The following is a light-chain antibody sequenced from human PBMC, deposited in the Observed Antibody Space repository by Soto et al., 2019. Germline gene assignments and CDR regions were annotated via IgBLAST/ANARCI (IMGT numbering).Light chain of an antibody. CDR2: AAS. CDR1: QNIAKY. J-gene: IGKJ1*01. V-gene: IGKV1-17*03. CDR3: LQHNSYPWT. Sequence: GDRVTITCRASQNIAKYLTWFQQKPGKAPKLLIYAASSLQSGVPSRFSGSGSGTEFTLTISSLQPEDFATYYCLQHNSYPWTFGQETKVDI.